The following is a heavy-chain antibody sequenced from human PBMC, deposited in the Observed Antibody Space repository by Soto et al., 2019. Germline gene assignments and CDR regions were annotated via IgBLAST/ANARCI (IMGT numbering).Heavy chain of an antibody. CDR2: MNPNSGNA. Sequence: ASVKVSCKASGYTFTSYDINWVRQATGQGLEWMGWMNPNSGNAGYAQKFQGRVTMTRNTSISTAYMELSSLRSEDTAVYYCARRGYSSSWYYYYYYGMDVWGQGTTVTVSS. CDR3: ARRGYSSSWYYYYYYGMDV. CDR1: GYTFTSYD. J-gene: IGHJ6*02. V-gene: IGHV1-8*01. D-gene: IGHD6-13*01.